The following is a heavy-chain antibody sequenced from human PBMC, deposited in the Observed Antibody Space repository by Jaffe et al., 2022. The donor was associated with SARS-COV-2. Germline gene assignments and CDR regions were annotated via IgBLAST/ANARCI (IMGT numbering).Heavy chain of an antibody. D-gene: IGHD6-6*01. Sequence: QVQLVHSGAEVKKPGASVNVSCKASGYTFTSHYMHWVRQAPGQGLEWMGLINPSGDRTIYAQKFQGRVTLTRDTSTNTDYMELSSLRSDDTAVYYCARDNSDSTSSWWFDPWGQGTLVTVSS. J-gene: IGHJ5*02. CDR1: GYTFTSHY. CDR3: ARDNSDSTSSWWFDP. V-gene: IGHV1-46*01. CDR2: INPSGDRT.